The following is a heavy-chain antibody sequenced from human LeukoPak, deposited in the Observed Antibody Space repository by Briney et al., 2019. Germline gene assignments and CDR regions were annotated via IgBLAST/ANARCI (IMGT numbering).Heavy chain of an antibody. V-gene: IGHV3-23*01. CDR2: ISGSGGST. D-gene: IGHD7-27*01. CDR3: AKVTNWDFLFPRYYFDY. J-gene: IGHJ4*02. Sequence: GGSLRLSCAASGFTFSSYAMSWVRQAPGKGLEWDSAISGSGGSTYYADSVKGRFTISRDNSKNTLYLQMNSLRAEDTAVYYCAKVTNWDFLFPRYYFDYWGQGTLVTVSS. CDR1: GFTFSSYA.